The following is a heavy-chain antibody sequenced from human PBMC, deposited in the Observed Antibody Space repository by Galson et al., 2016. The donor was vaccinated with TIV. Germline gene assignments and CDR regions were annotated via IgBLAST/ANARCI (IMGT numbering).Heavy chain of an antibody. CDR1: GGTFSSFA. J-gene: IGHJ4*01. CDR3: ARTSYTPMGY. Sequence: SVKVSCKASGGTFSSFALNWVRQAPGQGLEWIGEIIPGFGTVRYAQKFQARVTITADESATTSVMELSSLTSDDTAVYYCARTSYTPMGYWDQGTLVTVSS. CDR2: IIPGFGTV. V-gene: IGHV1-69*13. D-gene: IGHD5-18*01.